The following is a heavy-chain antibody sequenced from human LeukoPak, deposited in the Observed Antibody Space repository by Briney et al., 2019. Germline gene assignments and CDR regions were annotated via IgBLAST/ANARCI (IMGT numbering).Heavy chain of an antibody. CDR1: GGSFSGFY. J-gene: IGHJ4*02. CDR2: INHSGST. D-gene: IGHD3-22*01. Sequence: SETLSLTCAVYGGSFSGFYWSWIRQPPGKGLEWIGEINHSGSTYYNPSLKSRVTISVDTSKNQFSLKLTSVTAADTAVYYCATLGEYYDSSGYYYNWGQGTLVTVSS. V-gene: IGHV4-34*01. CDR3: ATLGEYYDSSGYYYN.